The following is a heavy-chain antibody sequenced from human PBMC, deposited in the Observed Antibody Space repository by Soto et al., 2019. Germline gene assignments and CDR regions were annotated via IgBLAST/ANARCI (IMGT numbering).Heavy chain of an antibody. D-gene: IGHD1-26*01. CDR1: GVSVSSYY. V-gene: IGHV4-59*02. CDR2: IYYSGST. CDR3: ARESGSYDPLDY. J-gene: IGHJ4*02. Sequence: PSETLSLTCTVSGVSVSSYYWSWIRQPPGKGLEWIGYIYYSGSTNYNPSLRSRVTLSVDTSKNQFSLRLRSVTTADTAVYYCARESGSYDPLDYWGQGTLGTVAS.